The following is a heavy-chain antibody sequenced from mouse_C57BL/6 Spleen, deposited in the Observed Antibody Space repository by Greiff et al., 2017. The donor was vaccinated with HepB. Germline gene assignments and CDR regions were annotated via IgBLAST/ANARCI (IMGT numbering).Heavy chain of an antibody. CDR2: IDPSDSYT. CDR1: GYTFTSYW. V-gene: IGHV1-69*01. CDR3: ARAYYGNLNYFDY. J-gene: IGHJ2*01. Sequence: VQLQQPGAELVMPGASVKLSCKASGYTFTSYWMHWVKQRPGQGLEWIGEIDPSDSYTNYNQKFKGKSTLTVDKSSSTAYMQLSSLTSEDSAVYYCARAYYGNLNYFDYWGQGTTLTVSS. D-gene: IGHD2-1*01.